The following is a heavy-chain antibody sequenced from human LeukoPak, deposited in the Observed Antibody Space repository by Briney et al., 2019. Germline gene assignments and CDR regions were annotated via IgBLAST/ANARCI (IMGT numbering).Heavy chain of an antibody. CDR1: GGSFSSSA. V-gene: IGHV1-69*05. Sequence: SVKVSCKPSGGSFSSSAISWVRQAPGQGPEWMGGTIPLFGTTKYAQKFQGRVTITTDESPSTAYMELGSLTSEDTAVYYCARGSYDNVGYYYYFYMDVWGKGTMVTVSS. J-gene: IGHJ6*03. D-gene: IGHD1-26*01. CDR3: ARGSYDNVGYYYYFYMDV. CDR2: TIPLFGTT.